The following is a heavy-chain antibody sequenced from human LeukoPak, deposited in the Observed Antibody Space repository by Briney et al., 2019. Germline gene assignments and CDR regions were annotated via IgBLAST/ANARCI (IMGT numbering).Heavy chain of an antibody. D-gene: IGHD3-22*01. CDR1: GGSISSGGYY. CDR2: IYYSGST. CDR3: ARNGYYSIDY. J-gene: IGHJ4*02. V-gene: IGHV4-31*03. Sequence: SETLSLTCTVSGGSISSGGYYWSWIRQHPGKGLEWIGYIYYSGSTYYNPSLSSRVTMSVDTTKNQFSLKLTSVTASDTAIYYCARNGYYSIDYWGQGTLVTVSS.